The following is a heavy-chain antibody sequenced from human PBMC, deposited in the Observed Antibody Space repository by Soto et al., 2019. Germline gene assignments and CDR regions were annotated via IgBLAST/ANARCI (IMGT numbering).Heavy chain of an antibody. CDR2: IYYSGST. J-gene: IGHJ4*02. Sequence: SETLSLTCSVSGISVNTNGYYWGWVRQPPGKGLDWIGNIYYSGSTFYNPSLRGRVTISVDTSKNQFSLKVNSVTASDTAVYFCVSQRTTVPTQAYFDYWGPGALVTVSS. V-gene: IGHV4-39*01. D-gene: IGHD4-17*01. CDR3: VSQRTTVPTQAYFDY. CDR1: GISVNTNGYY.